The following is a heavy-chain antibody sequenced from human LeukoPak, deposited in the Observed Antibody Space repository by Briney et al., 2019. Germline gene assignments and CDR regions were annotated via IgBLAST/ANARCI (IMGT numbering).Heavy chain of an antibody. J-gene: IGHJ5*02. CDR1: GGSFSGYY. CDR3: ARRGPYYYGSGSYYKPYIWFDP. V-gene: IGHV4-34*01. D-gene: IGHD3-10*01. CDR2: INHSGST. Sequence: SETLSHTCAVYGGSFSGYYWSWLRQPPGKGLEWIGEINHSGSTNYNPSLKSRVTISVETSKNHFSLQLSPVTAADTAVYYCARRGPYYYGSGSYYKPYIWFDPWGQGTLVTVSS.